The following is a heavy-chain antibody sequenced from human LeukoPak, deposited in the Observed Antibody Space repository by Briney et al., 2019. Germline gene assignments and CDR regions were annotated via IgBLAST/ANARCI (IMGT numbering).Heavy chain of an antibody. J-gene: IGHJ4*02. CDR2: VSGSGDST. Sequence: PGGSLRLSCAASGFPFSSYAMSWVRQAPGKGLEWVSSVSGSGDSTYYADSVKGRFTISRDNSKNTLYLQMSSLRAEDTAVYYCAKLRDPDWGQGTLVTVSS. V-gene: IGHV3-23*01. CDR3: AKLRDPD. CDR1: GFPFSSYA.